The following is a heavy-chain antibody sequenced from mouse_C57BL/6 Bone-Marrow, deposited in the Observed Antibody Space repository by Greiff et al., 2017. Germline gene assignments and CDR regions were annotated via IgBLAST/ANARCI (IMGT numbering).Heavy chain of an antibody. D-gene: IGHD1-1*01. CDR3: TRSLIYYGTNY. V-gene: IGHV14-2*01. Sequence: VHVKQSGAELVKPGASVKLSCTASGFNIKDYSIHWVKQRTEQGLEWIGRIDPEDGETKYAPKFQDKATITADTSSNTAYLQLSSLTSEDPAVYYCTRSLIYYGTNYWGQGTTLTVSS. CDR2: IDPEDGET. J-gene: IGHJ2*01. CDR1: GFNIKDYS.